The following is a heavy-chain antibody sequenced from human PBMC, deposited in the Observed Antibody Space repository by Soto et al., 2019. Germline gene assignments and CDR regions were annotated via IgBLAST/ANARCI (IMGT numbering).Heavy chain of an antibody. D-gene: IGHD6-6*01. CDR2: SYYTGSA. Sequence: QVQLRESGPGLVQSSQTLSLTCTISGGSISSGGYYWTWIRQRPGKGLEWIGYSYYTGSAYYNPSLKTRLTLSIDTSRNQFSLKLSSVTPADTAVYYCARPYIGSSRGLDVWGQGTTVTVSS. V-gene: IGHV4-31*03. CDR3: ARPYIGSSRGLDV. CDR1: GGSISSGGYY. J-gene: IGHJ6*02.